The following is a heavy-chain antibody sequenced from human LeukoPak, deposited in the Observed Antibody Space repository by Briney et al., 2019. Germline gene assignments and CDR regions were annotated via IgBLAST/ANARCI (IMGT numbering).Heavy chain of an antibody. J-gene: IGHJ3*02. Sequence: SETLSLTCTVSGGSISSSSYYWGWIRQPPGKGLEWIGSVYYSGSTYYNPSLKSRVTISVDTSKNQFSLKLSSVTPADTAVYYCARRGAAAMRRSLDIWGQGTTVTVPS. CDR1: GGSISSSSYY. CDR3: ARRGAAAMRRSLDI. CDR2: VYYSGST. V-gene: IGHV4-39*01. D-gene: IGHD2-2*01.